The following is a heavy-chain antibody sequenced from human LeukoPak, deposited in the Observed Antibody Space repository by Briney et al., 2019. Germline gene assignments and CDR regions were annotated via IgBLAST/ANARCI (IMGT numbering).Heavy chain of an antibody. CDR2: ISGSGGST. CDR3: ARPPWGRTFGAFDI. V-gene: IGHV3-23*01. J-gene: IGHJ3*02. D-gene: IGHD3-16*01. CDR1: GFTFNNYA. Sequence: GGSLRLSCAASGFTFNNYAMSWVRQAPGKGLEWVSAISGSGGSTYYAGSVKGRFTISRDNSKNTLYLQMNSLRAEDTAVYYCARPPWGRTFGAFDIWGQGTMVTVSS.